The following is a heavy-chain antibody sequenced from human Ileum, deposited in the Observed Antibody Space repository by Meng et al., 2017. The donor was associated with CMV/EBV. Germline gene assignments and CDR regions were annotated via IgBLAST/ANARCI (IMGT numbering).Heavy chain of an antibody. J-gene: IGHJ2*01. CDR2: ITYSGYDT. V-gene: IGHV3-23*01. CDR1: GFTFDYYA. Sequence: SCAASGFTFDYYAMTWVRQAPGKAPEWISTITYSGYDTYYADSVKGRLTISRDNSKKMVHLLMNSLRGEDTAIYYCAKSQDHWYFDLWGRGTLVTVSS. CDR3: AKSQDHWYFDL.